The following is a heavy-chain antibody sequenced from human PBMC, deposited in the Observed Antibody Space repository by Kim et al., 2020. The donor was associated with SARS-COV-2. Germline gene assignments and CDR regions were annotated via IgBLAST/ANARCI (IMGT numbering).Heavy chain of an antibody. J-gene: IGHJ2*01. V-gene: IGHV3-49*02. CDR3: TRETRGWYFDL. Sequence: SVKGRFTVSRDDSKSIAYLRMNSLKTEDTAVYYCTRETRGWYFDLWGRGTLVTVSS. D-gene: IGHD3-16*01.